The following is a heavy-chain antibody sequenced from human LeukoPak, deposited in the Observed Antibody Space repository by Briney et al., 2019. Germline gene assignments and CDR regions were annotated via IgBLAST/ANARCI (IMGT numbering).Heavy chain of an antibody. CDR2: IIPIFGTA. V-gene: IGHV1-69*06. J-gene: IGHJ5*02. CDR1: GGTFSSYA. D-gene: IGHD6-19*01. Sequence: ASVKVSCKASGGTFSSYAISWVRQAPGQGLEWMGGIIPIFGTANYAQKFQGRVTITADKSTSTAYMELSSLRSEDTAVYYCASLGSSGWNWFDPWGQGTLSPSPQ. CDR3: ASLGSSGWNWFDP.